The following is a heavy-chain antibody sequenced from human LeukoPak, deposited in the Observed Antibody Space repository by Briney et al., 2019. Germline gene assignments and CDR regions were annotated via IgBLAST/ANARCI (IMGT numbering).Heavy chain of an antibody. CDR2: IYYSGST. CDR3: ARDRLTYYYGSGSYNY. Sequence: SETLSLTCTVSGGTISSSSYYWGWIRQPPGKGLEWIGSIYYSGSTYYNPSLKSRVTISVDTSKNQFSLKLSSVTAADTAVYYCARDRLTYYYGSGSYNYWGQGTLVTVSS. J-gene: IGHJ4*02. V-gene: IGHV4-39*07. D-gene: IGHD3-10*01. CDR1: GGTISSSSYY.